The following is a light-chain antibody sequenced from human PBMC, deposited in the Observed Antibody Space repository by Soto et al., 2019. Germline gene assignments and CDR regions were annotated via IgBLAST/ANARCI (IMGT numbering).Light chain of an antibody. V-gene: IGKV3-20*01. Sequence: EIVFTQSPVTLSLSPGERDTLSCRASQSVSSYLAWYQQKPGQSPRLLIYGESSRATGIPDRFSGSGSGTDFTLTISRLEPEDFAVYYCQQYGGSRTVGQVTKVEIK. J-gene: IGKJ1*01. CDR2: GES. CDR1: QSVSSY. CDR3: QQYGGSRT.